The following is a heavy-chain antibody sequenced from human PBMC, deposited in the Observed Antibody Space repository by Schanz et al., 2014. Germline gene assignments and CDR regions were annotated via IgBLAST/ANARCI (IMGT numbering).Heavy chain of an antibody. Sequence: EVQLVESGGGLVKPGGSLRLSCAGTGFTVSSNYMSWVRQAPGKGLEWVSVIYSGGSTYYADSVKGRFTISRDNSKNTLYLQMNSLRAEDTAVYYCARDRWDWNNAFDIWGQGTMVTVSS. D-gene: IGHD1-1*01. CDR2: IYSGGST. CDR1: GFTVSSNY. CDR3: ARDRWDWNNAFDI. J-gene: IGHJ3*02. V-gene: IGHV3-53*01.